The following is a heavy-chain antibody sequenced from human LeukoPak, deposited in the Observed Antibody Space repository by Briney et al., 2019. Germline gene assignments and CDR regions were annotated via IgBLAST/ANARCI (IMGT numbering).Heavy chain of an antibody. V-gene: IGHV3-64D*06. CDR3: VKDLLRYCSSTSCYATGPFDY. CDR2: ISTSGGHT. J-gene: IGHJ4*02. CDR1: GFAFSNYA. Sequence: PGGSLRLSCSASGFAFSNYAMHWVRQAPEKGLEYVSAISTSGGHTYYADSVQGRFTISRDDSKNTLYLQMSSLRAEDTALYYCVKDLLRYCSSTSCYATGPFDYWGQGTLVTVSS. D-gene: IGHD2-2*01.